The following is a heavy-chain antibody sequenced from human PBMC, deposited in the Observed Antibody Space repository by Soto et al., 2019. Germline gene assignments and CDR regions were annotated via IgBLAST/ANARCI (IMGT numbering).Heavy chain of an antibody. CDR3: ARDHRSGWSFDY. D-gene: IGHD6-19*01. J-gene: IGHJ4*02. Sequence: SETLSLTCTVSGGSISSYYWSWIRQSAGKGLEWIGRVFISGSTNYNPSLESRVTMSVDTSKNRVPLKLSSVTAADTAVYYCARDHRSGWSFDYWGQGTLVTVSS. V-gene: IGHV4-4*07. CDR2: VFISGST. CDR1: GGSISSYY.